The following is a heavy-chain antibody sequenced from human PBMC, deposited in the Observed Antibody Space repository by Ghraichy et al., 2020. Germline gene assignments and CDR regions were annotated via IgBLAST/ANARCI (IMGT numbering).Heavy chain of an antibody. CDR3: ARVARYNYYAMDV. V-gene: IGHV4-61*02. CDR2: IYTTGTT. Sequence: SQTLSLTCTVSGGSISSGGYYWSWIRQPAGKGLEWIGRIYTTGTTNYNPSLKCRLTISVDTSKNQFFLKMNSVTAADTAVYYCARVARYNYYAMDVWGQGTTVTVSS. J-gene: IGHJ6*02. CDR1: GGSISSGGYY.